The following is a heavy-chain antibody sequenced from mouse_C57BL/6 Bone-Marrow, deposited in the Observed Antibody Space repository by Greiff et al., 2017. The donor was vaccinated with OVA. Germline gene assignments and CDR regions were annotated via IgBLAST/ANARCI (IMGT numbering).Heavy chain of an antibody. CDR3: ARLYYYGSSYAMDY. J-gene: IGHJ4*01. Sequence: VQLQQSGAELVRPGTSVKMSCKASGYTFTNYWIGWAKQRPGHGLEWIGDIYPGGGYTNYNEKFKGKATLTADKSSSTAYMQFSSLTSEDSAIYYCARLYYYGSSYAMDYWGQGTSVTVSS. CDR2: IYPGGGYT. V-gene: IGHV1-63*01. D-gene: IGHD1-1*01. CDR1: GYTFTNYW.